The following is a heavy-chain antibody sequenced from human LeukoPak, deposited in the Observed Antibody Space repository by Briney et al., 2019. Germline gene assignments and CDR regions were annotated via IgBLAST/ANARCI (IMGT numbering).Heavy chain of an antibody. D-gene: IGHD6-19*01. J-gene: IGHJ4*02. V-gene: IGHV3-30*04. CDR2: ISYDGSNK. Sequence: GGSLRLSCAASGFTFSSYTMNWVRQAPGKGLEWVAVISYDGSNKYYADSVKGRFTISRDNSKNTLYLQMNSLRAEDTAVYYCARADSSGWYLIGFDYWGQGTLVTVSS. CDR3: ARADSSGWYLIGFDY. CDR1: GFTFSSYT.